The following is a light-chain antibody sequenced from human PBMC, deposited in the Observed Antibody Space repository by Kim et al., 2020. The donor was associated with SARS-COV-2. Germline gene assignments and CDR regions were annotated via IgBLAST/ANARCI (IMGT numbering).Light chain of an antibody. CDR1: SSNIGSNY. CDR2: RNN. J-gene: IGLJ2*01. Sequence: GPRVTISCSGSSSNIGSNYVYWYQQLPGTAPKLLIHRNNQRPSGVPDRFSGSKSGTSASLAISGLRSEDEADYYCAAWDDSLSGPVFGGGTQLTVL. V-gene: IGLV1-47*01. CDR3: AAWDDSLSGPV.